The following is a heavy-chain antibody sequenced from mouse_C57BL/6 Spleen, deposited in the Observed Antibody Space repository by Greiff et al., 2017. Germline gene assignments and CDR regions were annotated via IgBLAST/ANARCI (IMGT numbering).Heavy chain of an antibody. CDR3: ARWGIRNYYGSSFDY. CDR2: INPYNGGT. Sequence: VQLQQSGPVLVKPGASVKMSCKASGYTFTDYYMNWVKQSHGKSLEWIGVINPYNGGTSSNQKFKGKATLTVDQHSSTAYMALNLLTSAHSAVYYCARWGIRNYYGSSFDYWGQGTTLTVSS. CDR1: GYTFTDYY. V-gene: IGHV1-19*01. D-gene: IGHD1-1*01. J-gene: IGHJ2*01.